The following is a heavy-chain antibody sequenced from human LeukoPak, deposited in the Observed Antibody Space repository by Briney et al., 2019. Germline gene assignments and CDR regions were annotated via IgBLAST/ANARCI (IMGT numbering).Heavy chain of an antibody. CDR2: IYSGGST. J-gene: IGHJ5*02. Sequence: GGSLRLSCAASGFTVSSNYMSWVRQAPGRGLEWVSVIYSGGSTYYADSVKGRFTISRDNSKNTLYLQMNSLRAEETAVYYCARNVRGYSGYDTWGQGTLVTVSS. D-gene: IGHD5-12*01. CDR1: GFTVSSNY. V-gene: IGHV3-53*01. CDR3: ARNVRGYSGYDT.